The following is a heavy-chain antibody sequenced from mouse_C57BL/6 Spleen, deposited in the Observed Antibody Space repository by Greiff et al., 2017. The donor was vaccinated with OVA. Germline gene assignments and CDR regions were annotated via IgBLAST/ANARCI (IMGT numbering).Heavy chain of an antibody. CDR2: INPYNGGT. CDR3: ARSHYYGSSYDWYFDV. V-gene: IGHV1-19*01. J-gene: IGHJ1*03. Sequence: EVQLQQSGPVLVKPGASVKMSCKASGYTFTDYYMNWVKQSHGKSLEWIGVINPYNGGTSYNQKFKGKATLTVDKSSSTAYMELNSLTSEDSAVYYCARSHYYGSSYDWYFDVWGTGTTVTVSS. CDR1: GYTFTDYY. D-gene: IGHD1-1*01.